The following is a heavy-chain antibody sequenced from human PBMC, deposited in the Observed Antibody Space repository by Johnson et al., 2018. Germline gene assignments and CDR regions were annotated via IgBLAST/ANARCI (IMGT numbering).Heavy chain of an antibody. D-gene: IGHD3-22*01. CDR2: ISYDGSNK. J-gene: IGHJ6*02. Sequence: QVQLQESGGGVVQPGRSLRLSCAASGFTFSSYAMHWVRQAPGKGLEWVAVISYDGSNKYYADSVKGRFTISRDNSKNTLYLQMNSLRAEDTAVYYCAKVHNHYYQSNRFYGMDVWGQGTTVTVSS. CDR1: GFTFSSYA. CDR3: AKVHNHYYQSNRFYGMDV. V-gene: IGHV3-30-3*01.